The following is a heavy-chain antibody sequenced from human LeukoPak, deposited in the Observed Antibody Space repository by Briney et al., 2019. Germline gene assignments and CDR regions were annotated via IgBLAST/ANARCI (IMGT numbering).Heavy chain of an antibody. Sequence: PSETLSLTCTVSGGSISSSRYYWGWIRQPPGKGLEWIGNIYYSGSTYYNPSLKSRVTISVDTSKTQFSLKLSSVTAADTAVYYCTRGPYSGNYLSYYGMDVWGQGTTVTVSS. J-gene: IGHJ6*02. V-gene: IGHV4-39*01. CDR3: TRGPYSGNYLSYYGMDV. CDR1: GGSISSSRYY. CDR2: IYYSGST. D-gene: IGHD1-26*01.